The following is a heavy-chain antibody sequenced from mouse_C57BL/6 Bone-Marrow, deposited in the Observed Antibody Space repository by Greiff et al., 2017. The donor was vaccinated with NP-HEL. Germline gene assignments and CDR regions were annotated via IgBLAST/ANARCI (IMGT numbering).Heavy chain of an antibody. Sequence: EVMLVESGGGLVQPGGSLSLSCAASGFTFTDYYMGWVRQPPGKALEWLGFIRNKANGYTTEYSASVKGRFTISRDNSQSILYLQMNALRAEDSATYYCARNYDGYYAFAYWGQGTLVTVSA. J-gene: IGHJ3*01. V-gene: IGHV7-3*01. CDR2: IRNKANGYTT. D-gene: IGHD2-3*01. CDR3: ARNYDGYYAFAY. CDR1: GFTFTDYY.